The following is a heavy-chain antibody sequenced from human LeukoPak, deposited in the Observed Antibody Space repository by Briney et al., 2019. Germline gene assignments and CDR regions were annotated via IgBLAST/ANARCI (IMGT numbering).Heavy chain of an antibody. Sequence: GESLKISCKGSGYSFTSYWIGWVRQMPGKGLEWMGIIYPGDSDTRYSPSFQGQVTISADKSISTAYLQWSSLKAADTAMYYCARRVAATRNWFDPWGQGTLVTVSS. J-gene: IGHJ5*02. CDR3: ARRVAATRNWFDP. D-gene: IGHD2-15*01. CDR2: IYPGDSDT. CDR1: GYSFTSYW. V-gene: IGHV5-51*01.